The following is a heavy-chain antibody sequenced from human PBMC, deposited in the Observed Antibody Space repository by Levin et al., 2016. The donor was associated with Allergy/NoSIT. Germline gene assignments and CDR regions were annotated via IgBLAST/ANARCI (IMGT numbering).Heavy chain of an antibody. V-gene: IGHV3-33*06. CDR3: AKDKIVGATRWYNFYGMDV. CDR2: MWYDGSNK. D-gene: IGHD1-26*01. J-gene: IGHJ6*02. Sequence: WIRQPPGKGLQWVAVMWYDGSNKYYADSVKGRFTISRDNSKNTLYLQMNSLRVEDTAVYYCAKDKIVGATRWYNFYGMDVWGQGTTVTVSS.